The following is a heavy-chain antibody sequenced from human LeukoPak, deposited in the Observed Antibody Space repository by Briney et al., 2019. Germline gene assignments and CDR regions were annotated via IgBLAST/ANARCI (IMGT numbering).Heavy chain of an antibody. D-gene: IGHD3-10*01. Sequence: GSLRLSCAASGFTVSSNYMCWVRQAPGKGLEWGSVIYSGGSRYNTSSMKDRFTNSRDNSKNTMSIQTNSLRADDTAVYYCARDHNYYGSGRRLGYYYAMDFWGQGTTVTVSS. J-gene: IGHJ6*02. CDR1: GFTVSSNY. CDR2: IYSGGSR. V-gene: IGHV3-66*01. CDR3: ARDHNYYGSGRRLGYYYAMDF.